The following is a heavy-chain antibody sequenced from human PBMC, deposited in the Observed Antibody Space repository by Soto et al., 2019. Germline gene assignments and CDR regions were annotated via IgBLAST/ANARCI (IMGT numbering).Heavy chain of an antibody. V-gene: IGHV3-23*01. J-gene: IGHJ4*02. CDR3: AKGSGGFRPYYFDY. CDR1: GFTFSSSA. CDR2: ISGGGSST. Sequence: SGGSLRLSCAASGFTFSSSAMSWVRQAPGEGLEWVSAISGGGSSTYYADSVKGRFTISRDNSKSTLYLQMNSLRAEDTAVYYCAKGSGGFRPYYFDYWGQGTLVTVSS. D-gene: IGHD2-15*01.